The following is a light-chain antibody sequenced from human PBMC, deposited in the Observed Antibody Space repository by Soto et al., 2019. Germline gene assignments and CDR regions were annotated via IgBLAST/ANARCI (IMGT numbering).Light chain of an antibody. CDR3: NSYTSSSTGV. CDR2: EVS. CDR1: SSDVGGYNY. J-gene: IGLJ3*02. V-gene: IGLV2-14*01. Sequence: QSVLTQPASVSGSPGQSITISCTGTSSDVGGYNYVSWYQQHPGKAPKLMIYEVSNRPSGVSNRFSGSKSGNTASLTISGLRAEDEADYYCNSYTSSSTGVFGGGTKLTVL.